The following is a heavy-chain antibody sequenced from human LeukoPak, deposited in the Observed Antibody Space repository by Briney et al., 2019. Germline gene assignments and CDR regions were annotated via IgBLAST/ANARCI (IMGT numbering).Heavy chain of an antibody. CDR3: AKGYYYDSSGYYQVGEHAFDI. V-gene: IGHV3-23*01. J-gene: IGHJ3*02. D-gene: IGHD3-22*01. Sequence: PGGSLRLSCAASGFTFSSYAMSWVRQAPGKGLEWVSAISGSGGSIYYADSVKGRFTISRDNSKNTLYLQMNSLRAEDTAVYYCAKGYYYDSSGYYQVGEHAFDIWGQGTMVTVSS. CDR2: ISGSGGSI. CDR1: GFTFSSYA.